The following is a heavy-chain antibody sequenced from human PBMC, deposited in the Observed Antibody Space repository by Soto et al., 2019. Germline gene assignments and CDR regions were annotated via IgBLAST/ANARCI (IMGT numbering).Heavy chain of an antibody. D-gene: IGHD3-10*01. CDR3: ARVPITMVRGVIYDYGMDV. V-gene: IGHV4-39*01. CDR2: IYYSGST. J-gene: IGHJ6*02. CDR1: GGSISSSSYY. Sequence: SETLSLTCTASGGSISSSSYYWGWIRQPPGKGLEWIGSIYYSGSTYYNPSLKSRVTISVDTSKNQFSLKLSSVTAADTAVYYCARVPITMVRGVIYDYGMDVWGQGTTVTVSS.